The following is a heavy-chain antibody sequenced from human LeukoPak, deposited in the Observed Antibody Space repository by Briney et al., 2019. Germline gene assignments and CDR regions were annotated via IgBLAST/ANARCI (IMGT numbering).Heavy chain of an antibody. D-gene: IGHD3-22*01. V-gene: IGHV3-23*01. J-gene: IGHJ3*01. Sequence: GGSLRLSCAASGFTFSNYAMTWVRQAPGKGLEWVSSLSGSGGGTWYAGSVKGRFSISRDNSKNTLYLEMNSLRAEDRAVYYCAKDRTPYSRSGGYYLGAFDLWGHGTLVTVSS. CDR3: AKDRTPYSRSGGYYLGAFDL. CDR1: GFTFSNYA. CDR2: LSGSGGGT.